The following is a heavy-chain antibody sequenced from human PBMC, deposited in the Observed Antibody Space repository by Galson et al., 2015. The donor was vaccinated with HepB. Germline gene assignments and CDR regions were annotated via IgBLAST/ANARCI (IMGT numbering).Heavy chain of an antibody. CDR2: INPSGGST. J-gene: IGHJ6*02. D-gene: IGHD2-2*01. CDR3: ARSGICSSTSCYDYYYGMDV. Sequence: SVKVSCKASGYTFTSYYMHWVRQAPGQGLEWMGIINPSGGSTSYAQKFQGRVTMTRNTSTSTVYMELSSLRSEDTAVYYCARSGICSSTSCYDYYYGMDVWGQGTTVTVSS. V-gene: IGHV1-46*03. CDR1: GYTFTSYY.